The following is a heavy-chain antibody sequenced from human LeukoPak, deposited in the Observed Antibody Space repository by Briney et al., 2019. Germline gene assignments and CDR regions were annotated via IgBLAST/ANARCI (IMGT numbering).Heavy chain of an antibody. CDR2: MNPNSGNT. CDR3: ARVAGPHTMRGVQVPQY. CDR1: GYIFASYD. Sequence: ASVKVSCKASGYIFASYDINWVRQATGQGLEWMGWMNPNSGNTGYAQKFQGRVTMTRNTSISTAYMELSSLRSEDTAVYYCARVAGPHTMRGVQVPQYWGQGTLVTVSS. V-gene: IGHV1-8*01. J-gene: IGHJ4*02. D-gene: IGHD2-15*01.